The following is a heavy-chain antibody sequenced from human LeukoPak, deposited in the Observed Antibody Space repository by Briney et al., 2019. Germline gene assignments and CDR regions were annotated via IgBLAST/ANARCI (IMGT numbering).Heavy chain of an antibody. CDR2: INHSGST. V-gene: IGHV4-34*09. CDR3: ARTRGYCSGGSCYYFDY. J-gene: IGHJ4*02. D-gene: IGHD2-15*01. Sequence: LRLSCAASGLTFSSHWMHWVRHAPGKGLEWIGEINHSGSTNYNPSLKSRVTISVDTSKNQFSLKLSSVTAADTAVYYCARTRGYCSGGSCYYFDYWGQGTLVTVSS. CDR1: GLTFSSHW.